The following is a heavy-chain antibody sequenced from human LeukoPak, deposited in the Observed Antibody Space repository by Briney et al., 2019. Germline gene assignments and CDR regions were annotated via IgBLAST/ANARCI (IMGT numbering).Heavy chain of an antibody. CDR2: IYHSGST. Sequence: LSETLSLTCAVSGGSISSGGYSWSWIRQPPGKGLEWIGCIYHSGSTYYNPSLKSRVTISVDRSKNQFSLKLSSVTAADTAVYYCARGRSDLSWVYFDYWGQGTLVTVSS. CDR1: GGSISSGGYS. J-gene: IGHJ4*02. CDR3: ARGRSDLSWVYFDY. D-gene: IGHD3-16*02. V-gene: IGHV4-30-2*01.